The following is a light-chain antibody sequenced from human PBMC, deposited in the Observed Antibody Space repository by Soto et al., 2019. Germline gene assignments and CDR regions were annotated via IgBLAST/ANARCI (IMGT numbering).Light chain of an antibody. CDR3: MQSLQTPLT. V-gene: IGKV2-28*01. Sequence: DIVMTQSPLSLPVTPGEPASISCRSSQSLLHRSGYNYLDWYLQKPGQSPQLLIYLGSNRASGVPDRFRGGGSGTDFTLKISRVEAEDVGVYYCMQSLQTPLTFGGGTKVEIK. J-gene: IGKJ4*01. CDR1: QSLLHRSGYNY. CDR2: LGS.